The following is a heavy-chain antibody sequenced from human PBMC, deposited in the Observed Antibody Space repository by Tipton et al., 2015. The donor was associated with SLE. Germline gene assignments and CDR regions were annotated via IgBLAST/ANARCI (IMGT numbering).Heavy chain of an antibody. D-gene: IGHD2-2*01. CDR3: ASPEGGYCSSTSCYAFDI. J-gene: IGHJ3*02. CDR1: GFTFSSYE. CDR2: INHSGST. V-gene: IGHV4-34*01. Sequence: LRLSCAASGFTFSSYEMNWVRQAPGKGLEWVGEINHSGSTNYNPSLKSRVTISVDTSKNQFSLKLSSVTAADTAVYYCASPEGGYCSSTSCYAFDIWGQGTMVTVSS.